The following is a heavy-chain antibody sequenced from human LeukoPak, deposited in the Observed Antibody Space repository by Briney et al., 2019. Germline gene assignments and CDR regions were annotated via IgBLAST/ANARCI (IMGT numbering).Heavy chain of an antibody. Sequence: SETLSLTCTVSGGSISSYYWSWIRQPPGKGLEWIGYIYYSGSTNYNPSLKSRVTISVDKSKNQFSLKLSSVTAADTAVYYCAREGGQWLVHWYFDLWGRGTLVTVSS. J-gene: IGHJ2*01. CDR3: AREGGQWLVHWYFDL. V-gene: IGHV4-59*12. D-gene: IGHD6-19*01. CDR1: GGSISSYY. CDR2: IYYSGST.